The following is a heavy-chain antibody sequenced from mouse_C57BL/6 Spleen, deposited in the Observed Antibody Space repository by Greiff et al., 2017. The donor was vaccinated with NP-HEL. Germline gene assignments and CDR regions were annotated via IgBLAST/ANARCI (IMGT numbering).Heavy chain of an antibody. CDR2: IGTEANGYSS. V-gene: IGHV7-3*01. Sequence: VQVLQSGGGLVQPGGSLSLSCAASGFTFTDYYMSWVRQPPGQALEWMGFIGTEANGYSSEYSASVKGRFTITRDNSQSILYLQMNALRAKYSATYYYARYWPLLDYYALDYWGQGTSVTVSS. D-gene: IGHD1-1*01. J-gene: IGHJ4*01. CDR3: ARYWPLLDYYALDY. CDR1: GFTFTDYY.